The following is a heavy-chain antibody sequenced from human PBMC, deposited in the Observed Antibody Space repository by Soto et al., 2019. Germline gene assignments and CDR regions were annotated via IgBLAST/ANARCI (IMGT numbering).Heavy chain of an antibody. CDR1: GYSFSSYW. CDR3: AIFYDSIGYSYDY. V-gene: IGHV5-51*01. D-gene: IGHD3-22*01. CDR2: IYPGDSDT. J-gene: IGHJ4*02. Sequence: GASLKSSCKGSGYSFSSYWIGWLRQMPGKGLEWMGIIYPGDSDTRYSPSFQGQVTISADKSISTAYLQWSSLKASDTAMYYCAIFYDSIGYSYDYWGQGTLVTVSS.